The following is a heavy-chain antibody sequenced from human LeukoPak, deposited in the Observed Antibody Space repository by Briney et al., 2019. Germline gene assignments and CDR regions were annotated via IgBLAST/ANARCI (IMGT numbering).Heavy chain of an antibody. CDR2: IHHSGDS. D-gene: IGHD3-10*01. J-gene: IGHJ4*01. CDR1: GDSIANYY. CDR3: ARASTYTLGSPHNVGFDY. V-gene: IGHV4-59*01. Sequence: SETLSLTCTVFGDSIANYYWDWIRQSPGKGLEWIGWIHHSGDSRFNPSLNNRVFISLDTSRNQFSLTLSSVTAADTAVYYCARASTYTLGSPHNVGFDYWGHGTLVTVSS.